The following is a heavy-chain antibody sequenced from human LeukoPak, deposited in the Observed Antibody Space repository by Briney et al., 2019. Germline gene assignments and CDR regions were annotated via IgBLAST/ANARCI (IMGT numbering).Heavy chain of an antibody. CDR2: INDSGST. CDR3: ARVIDYDTSGYYLGY. J-gene: IGHJ4*02. V-gene: IGHV4-34*01. D-gene: IGHD3-22*01. Sequence: PSETPSLTCAVYGGSFSGYYWSWIRQTPGKGLEWIGEINDSGSTSCSPSLKSRVSISVDTSKNQFSLKLTPVTAADTAVYYCARVIDYDTSGYYLGYWGQGTRVTVSS. CDR1: GGSFSGYY.